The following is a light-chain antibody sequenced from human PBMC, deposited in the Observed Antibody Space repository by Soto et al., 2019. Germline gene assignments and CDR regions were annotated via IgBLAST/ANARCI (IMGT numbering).Light chain of an antibody. J-gene: IGKJ4*01. V-gene: IGKV1-39*01. CDR2: AAS. Sequence: EIQMTQSPSSLSASVGDRVTITCRANQSISNYLNWYQKKQGKAPKVLIYAASALQSGVPSRFSGSGAGTDFSLTISSLQPEDFATYFYQQRDSAPVTFGGGTKVDIK. CDR1: QSISNY. CDR3: QQRDSAPVT.